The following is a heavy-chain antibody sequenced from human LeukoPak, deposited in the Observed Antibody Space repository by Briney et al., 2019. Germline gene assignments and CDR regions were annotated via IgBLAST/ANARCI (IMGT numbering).Heavy chain of an antibody. J-gene: IGHJ5*02. CDR2: INTDGSST. CDR1: GFTLSNYW. D-gene: IGHD2-15*01. V-gene: IGHV3-74*01. CDR3: AKDERYRRSHTFDP. Sequence: GGSLRLSCSASGFTLSNYWIHWVRQAPGKGLVWVSRINTDGSSTNYADSVRGRFTVSRDNAKNTLYLQMNSLRAEDTAVYYCAKDERYRRSHTFDPWGQGTLVTVSS.